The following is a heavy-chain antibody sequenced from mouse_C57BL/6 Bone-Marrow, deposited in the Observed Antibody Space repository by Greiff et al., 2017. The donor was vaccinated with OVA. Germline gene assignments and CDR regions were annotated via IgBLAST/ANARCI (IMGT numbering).Heavy chain of an antibody. V-gene: IGHV1-61*01. Sequence: QVQLQQPGAELVRPGSSVKLSCKASGYTFTSYWMDWVKQRPGQGLEWIGNIYPSDSETHYDPKFKDKATLTVDKSSSTAYMQLSSLTSEDSAVYYCAREGESYYSNYWGQGTLVTVSA. D-gene: IGHD2-5*01. CDR2: IYPSDSET. CDR1: GYTFTSYW. CDR3: AREGESYYSNY. J-gene: IGHJ3*01.